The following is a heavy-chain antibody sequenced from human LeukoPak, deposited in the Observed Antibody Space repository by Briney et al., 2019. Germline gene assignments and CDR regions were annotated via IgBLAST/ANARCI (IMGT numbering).Heavy chain of an antibody. J-gene: IGHJ5*02. CDR3: ARLGENGLLTGYFYP. Sequence: ASVKVSCKASGYTFTSHFMHWVRQAPGQGLEWMGRINPDSGGTDYAQKFQGRVTMTRDTSISTAYMDLSRLRSDDTAVYYCARLGENGLLTGYFYPWGQGTLVTVSS. D-gene: IGHD3-9*01. CDR2: INPDSGGT. V-gene: IGHV1-2*02. CDR1: GYTFTSHF.